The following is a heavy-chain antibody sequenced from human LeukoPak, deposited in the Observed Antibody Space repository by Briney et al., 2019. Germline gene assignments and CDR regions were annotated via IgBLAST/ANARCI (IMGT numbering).Heavy chain of an antibody. V-gene: IGHV4-31*03. CDR1: GGSISSGGYY. CDR2: IYYSGST. Sequence: PSETLSLTCTVSGGSISSGGYYWSWIRQHPGKGLEWIGYIYYSGSTYYSPSLKSRLTISVDTSKNQFSLKLSSVTAADTAVYYCARDWDHGAATRGQGTLVNVSS. D-gene: IGHD1-26*01. J-gene: IGHJ4*02. CDR3: ARDWDHGAAT.